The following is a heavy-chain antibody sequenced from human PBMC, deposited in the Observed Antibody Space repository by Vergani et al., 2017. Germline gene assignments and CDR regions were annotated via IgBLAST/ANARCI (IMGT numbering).Heavy chain of an antibody. CDR2: IYTSEST. Sequence: QVQLQESGPGLVKPSQTLSLTCTVSGGSISSGGYYWSWIRQHPGKGLEWIGRIYTSESTNYNPSLKSRVTMSVDTSKNQFSLKLSSVTAADTAVYYCAREYSSSVGFLAYWGQGTLVTVSS. D-gene: IGHD6-6*01. CDR1: GGSISSGGYY. V-gene: IGHV4-61*02. CDR3: AREYSSSVGFLAY. J-gene: IGHJ4*02.